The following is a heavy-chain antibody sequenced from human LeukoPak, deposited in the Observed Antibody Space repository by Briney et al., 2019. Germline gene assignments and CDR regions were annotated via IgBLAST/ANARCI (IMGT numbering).Heavy chain of an antibody. CDR1: GFTFSTYW. CDR3: TRDTFGGDDY. Sequence: GGSLRLSCAASGFTFSTYWMHWVRQGPGKGLVWVSRITPDGSAASYADSVRGRFTISRDNAKNTLYLQMNSLRAEDTALYYCTRDTFGGDDYWGQGTLVTVSS. V-gene: IGHV3-74*01. J-gene: IGHJ4*02. CDR2: ITPDGSAA. D-gene: IGHD3-10*01.